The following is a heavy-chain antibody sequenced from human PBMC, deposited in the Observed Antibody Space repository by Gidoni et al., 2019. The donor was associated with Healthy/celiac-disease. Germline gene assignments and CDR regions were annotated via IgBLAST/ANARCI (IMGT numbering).Heavy chain of an antibody. Sequence: EVQLVESGGGLVKPGGSLRLSCAASGFTFINAWMSWVRQAPGKGLEWVGRIKSKTDGGTTDYAAPVKGRFTISRDDSKNTLYLQMNSLKTEDTAVYYCTTDTKLELRVYYGMDVWGQGTTVTVSS. D-gene: IGHD1-7*01. J-gene: IGHJ6*02. CDR1: GFTFINAW. V-gene: IGHV3-15*01. CDR2: IKSKTDGGTT. CDR3: TTDTKLELRVYYGMDV.